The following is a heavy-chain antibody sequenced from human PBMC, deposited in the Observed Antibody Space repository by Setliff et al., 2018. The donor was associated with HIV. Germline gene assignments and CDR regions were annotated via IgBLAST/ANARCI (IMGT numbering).Heavy chain of an antibody. Sequence: GESLKISCVVSGFSVTTAAMAWVRQAPGKGPDWVSVIYAGGTTKYADSVKGRFTFSRDDSKNTFFLQMNSLKTTDTGTYYCATYARTSYGLDDWGQGTEVTVSS. D-gene: IGHD3-10*02. CDR3: ATYARTSYGLDD. J-gene: IGHJ4*02. CDR2: IYAGGTT. CDR1: GFSVTTAA. V-gene: IGHV3-53*01.